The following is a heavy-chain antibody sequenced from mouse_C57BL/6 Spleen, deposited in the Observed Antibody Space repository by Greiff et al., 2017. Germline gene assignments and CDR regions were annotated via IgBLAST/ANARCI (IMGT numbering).Heavy chain of an antibody. D-gene: IGHD2-3*01. V-gene: IGHV5-9-1*02. CDR3: PRDGPDYFEY. CDR1: GFTFSSYA. CDR2: ISSGGDYI. J-gene: IGHJ2*01. Sequence: EVHLVESGEGLVKPGGSLKLSCAASGFTFSSYAMSLVRQTPEKRLEWVAYISSGGDYIYYADTVKGRFTISRCNARNTLYLHIGSLKSGDTAMYYCPRDGPDYFEYWGQGTTLTVS.